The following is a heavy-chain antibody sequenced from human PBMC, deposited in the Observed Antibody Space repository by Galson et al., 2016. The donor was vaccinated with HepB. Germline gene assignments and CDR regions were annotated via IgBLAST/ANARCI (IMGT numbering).Heavy chain of an antibody. J-gene: IGHJ6*02. D-gene: IGHD3-16*01. V-gene: IGHV4-39*01. Sequence: SETLSLTCSVSGDSLTSGSYYWSWIRQSPGKGLEWIASIYYSGVAYYNPSLKSRVTISVDTSRNQFSLSLRSVTAADTGVFYCARQVGVLLDVWGQGTTVIVSS. CDR2: IYYSGVA. CDR3: ARQVGVLLDV. CDR1: GDSLTSGSYY.